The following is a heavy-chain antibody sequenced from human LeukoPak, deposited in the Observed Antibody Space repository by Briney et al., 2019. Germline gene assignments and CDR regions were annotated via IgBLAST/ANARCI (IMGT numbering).Heavy chain of an antibody. CDR2: MNSDGSST. J-gene: IGHJ4*02. V-gene: IGHV3-74*01. CDR3: ARDPSAFAGYFDF. D-gene: IGHD3-10*01. Sequence: GGSLRLSCAASGFTFSSYWMHWVRQAPGKGLVWVSRMNSDGSSTNYADYVKGRFTISRDNAKSTLYLQMNSLRAEDTAVYFCARDPSAFAGYFDFWGQGTLVTASS. CDR1: GFTFSSYW.